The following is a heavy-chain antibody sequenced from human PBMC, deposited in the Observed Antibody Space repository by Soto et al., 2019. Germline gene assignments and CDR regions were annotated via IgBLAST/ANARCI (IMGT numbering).Heavy chain of an antibody. V-gene: IGHV2-5*02. D-gene: IGHD4-17*01. CDR3: AHRLDGDYPYNWFDP. Sequence: QITLKESGPTLVKPTQTLTLTCTFSGFSLSTSGVGVGWIRQPPGKALEWLALIYWDDDKRYSPSLKSRLTITQDASKNQVVLTMTNMDPVDTATYYCAHRLDGDYPYNWFDPWGQGTLVTVSS. CDR2: IYWDDDK. J-gene: IGHJ5*02. CDR1: GFSLSTSGVG.